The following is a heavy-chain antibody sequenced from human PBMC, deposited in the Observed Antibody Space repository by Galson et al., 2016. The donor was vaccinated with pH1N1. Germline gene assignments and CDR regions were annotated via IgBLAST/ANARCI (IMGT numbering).Heavy chain of an antibody. D-gene: IGHD3-22*01. J-gene: IGHJ4*02. Sequence: SVKVSCKASAYTFTSYYIHWVRQAPGQGLEWMGVINPSGGSTFYAQNFQVRVTMTMDTSTRTVYMELRNLRPEDTAVYYCARGGYWVYWGQGTLVTVSS. CDR3: ARGGYWVY. CDR1: AYTFTSYY. CDR2: INPSGGST. V-gene: IGHV1-46*01.